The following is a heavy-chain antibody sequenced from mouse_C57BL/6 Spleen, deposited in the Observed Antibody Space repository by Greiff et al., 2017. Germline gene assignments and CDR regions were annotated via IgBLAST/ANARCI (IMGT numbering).Heavy chain of an antibody. Sequence: QVQLQQSGAELVRPGASVTLSCKASGYTFTDYEMHWVKQTPVHGLEWIGAIDPETGGTAYNQKFKGKAILTADKSSSTAYMELRSLTSEDSAVFYCTFYYGSSSFDDWGQGTTRTVSS. CDR3: TFYYGSSSFDD. D-gene: IGHD1-1*01. V-gene: IGHV1-15*01. CDR1: GYTFTDYE. CDR2: IDPETGGT. J-gene: IGHJ2*01.